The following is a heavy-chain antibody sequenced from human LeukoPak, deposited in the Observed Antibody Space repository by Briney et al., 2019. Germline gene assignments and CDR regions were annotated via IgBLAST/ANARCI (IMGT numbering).Heavy chain of an antibody. Sequence: SETLSLTCAVYGGSFSGYYWSWIRQPPGKGLEWIGEINHSGSTNYNPSLKSRVTISVDTSKNQFSLKLSSVTAADTAVYYCARDRGEWLLSQGAFDIWGQGTMVTVSS. V-gene: IGHV4-34*01. J-gene: IGHJ3*02. CDR2: INHSGST. D-gene: IGHD3-3*01. CDR1: GGSFSGYY. CDR3: ARDRGEWLLSQGAFDI.